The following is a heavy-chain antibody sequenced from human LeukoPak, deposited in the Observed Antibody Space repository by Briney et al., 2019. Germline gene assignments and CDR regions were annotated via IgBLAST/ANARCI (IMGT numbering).Heavy chain of an antibody. Sequence: GGSLRLSSAASGFTFSNYAMSWVRQAPGKGLEWASAISDSGGSTYYADSVKGRFSISRDNSKNTLYLQMNSLRADDTAVYYCAKDPHGGNPPDYYCGMDVWGQGTTVTVSS. D-gene: IGHD4-23*01. CDR3: AKDPHGGNPPDYYCGMDV. CDR2: ISDSGGST. CDR1: GFTFSNYA. J-gene: IGHJ6*02. V-gene: IGHV3-23*01.